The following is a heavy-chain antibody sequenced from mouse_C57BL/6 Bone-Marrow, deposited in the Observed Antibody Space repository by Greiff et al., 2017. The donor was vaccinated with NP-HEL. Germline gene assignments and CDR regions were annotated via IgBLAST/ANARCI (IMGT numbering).Heavy chain of an antibody. D-gene: IGHD1-1*01. V-gene: IGHV1-72*01. CDR3: ARIYYYGSRFAY. CDR2: IDPNSGGT. CDR1: GYTFTSYW. J-gene: IGHJ3*01. Sequence: QVQLQQPGAELVKPGASVSLSCKASGYTFTSYWMHWVKQRPGRGLEWIGRIDPNSGGTKYNETFKSKATLTVGKTSSTAYMQLSRLTSEDSAVYYCARIYYYGSRFAYWGQGTLVTVSA.